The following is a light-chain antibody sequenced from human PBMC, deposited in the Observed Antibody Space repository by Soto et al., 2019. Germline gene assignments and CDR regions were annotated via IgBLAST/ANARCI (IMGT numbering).Light chain of an antibody. V-gene: IGKV3-20*01. CDR1: QSVSSNF. J-gene: IGKJ1*01. CDR2: DAS. Sequence: EIVLTQSPGTLSLSPGERGTLSCRASQSVSSNFLAWYQQKPGQAPRLLIFDASTRATGIPDRFTGRGSGTDFTLTISRLEPEDFAVYYCQFYDDPPKTFGQGTKVEIK. CDR3: QFYDDPPKT.